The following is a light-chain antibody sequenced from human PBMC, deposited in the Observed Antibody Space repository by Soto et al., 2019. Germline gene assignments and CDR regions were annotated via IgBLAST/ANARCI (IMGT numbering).Light chain of an antibody. J-gene: IGKJ1*01. V-gene: IGKV1-5*01. CDR1: QSISSW. Sequence: DIQMTQSPSTLSASVGDRVTITCRASQSISSWLTWYQQKPGKAPKLLIYDASSLESGVASRFSGSGSATDFTLTISSLQPDDFAAYYCQQYNSYRWTFGQGTKVQIK. CDR3: QQYNSYRWT. CDR2: DAS.